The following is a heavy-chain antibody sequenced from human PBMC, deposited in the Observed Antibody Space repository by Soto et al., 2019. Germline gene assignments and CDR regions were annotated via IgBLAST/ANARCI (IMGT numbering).Heavy chain of an antibody. V-gene: IGHV3-23*01. J-gene: IGHJ6*02. Sequence: EVQLLESGGGLVQSGGSLRLSCAASGFTFSSHAMTWVRQAPGEGLEWVSSVNDNGGSRYYADSVQGRFTMSRDNSKNTLYLQMSSLRAEDTAVYYCATASIQQLVRIGMDVWGQGTTVTVSS. D-gene: IGHD6-13*01. CDR3: ATASIQQLVRIGMDV. CDR1: GFTFSSHA. CDR2: VNDNGGSR.